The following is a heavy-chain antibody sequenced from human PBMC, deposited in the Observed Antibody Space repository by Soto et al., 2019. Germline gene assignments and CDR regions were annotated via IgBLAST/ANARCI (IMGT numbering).Heavy chain of an antibody. V-gene: IGHV1-46*01. D-gene: IGHD3-10*01. CDR2: INPSGGST. J-gene: IGHJ4*02. Sequence: QVQLVQSGAEVKKPGASVKVSCKASGYTFTSYYMHWVRQAPGQGLEWMGIINPSGGSTSYAQKFRGRVTMTRDPSTSTVSVELSSLRSGDTAVYSCARELEGSGPLGYWGQGPLVPVSS. CDR1: GYTFTSYY. CDR3: ARELEGSGPLGY.